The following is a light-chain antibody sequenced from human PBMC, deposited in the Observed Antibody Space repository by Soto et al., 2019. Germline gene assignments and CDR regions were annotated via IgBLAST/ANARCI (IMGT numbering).Light chain of an antibody. Sequence: HSVLTQAASLSGVPGQSITISCTGTSSDVGSYNLVSWYQQHPGKAPKLMIYEVTQRPSGVSDRFSGSKSGNTASLTISGLQAEDEADYYCCSYAGGTYVFGTGTKVTVL. J-gene: IGLJ1*01. V-gene: IGLV2-23*02. CDR1: SSDVGSYNL. CDR2: EVT. CDR3: CSYAGGTYV.